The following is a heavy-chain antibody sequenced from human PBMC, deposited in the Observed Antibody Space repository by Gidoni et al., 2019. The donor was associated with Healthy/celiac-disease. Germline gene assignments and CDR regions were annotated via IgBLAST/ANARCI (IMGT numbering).Heavy chain of an antibody. CDR2: IIPIFGTA. J-gene: IGHJ4*02. D-gene: IGHD3-3*01. V-gene: IGHV1-69*01. CDR1: GGTFSSYA. CDR3: ARAGRSITIFGVVNRFFDY. Sequence: QVQLVQSGAEVKKPGSSVKVSCKASGGTFSSYAISWVRQAPGQGLEWMGGIIPIFGTANDAQKFQGRVTITADESTSTAYMELSSLRSEDTAVYYCARAGRSITIFGVVNRFFDYWGQGTLVTVSS.